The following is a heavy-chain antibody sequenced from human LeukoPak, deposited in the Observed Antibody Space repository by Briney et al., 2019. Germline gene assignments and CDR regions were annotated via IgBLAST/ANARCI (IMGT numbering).Heavy chain of an antibody. Sequence: GGSPRLSCAASGVTVSTYWMTWVRQVPGKGLEWVANIKEDGSEKNYVDSVKGRFTISRDNAKNSMYLQMNSLRAEDTAVYYCAMAYFFWGQGTLVTVSS. V-gene: IGHV3-7*04. CDR1: GVTVSTYW. CDR2: IKEDGSEK. CDR3: AMAYFF. D-gene: IGHD2/OR15-2a*01. J-gene: IGHJ4*02.